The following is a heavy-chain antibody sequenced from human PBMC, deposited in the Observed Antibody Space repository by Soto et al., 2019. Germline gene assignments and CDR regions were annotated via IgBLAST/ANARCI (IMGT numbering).Heavy chain of an antibody. V-gene: IGHV3-74*01. J-gene: IGHJ6*02. CDR1: GFTFSNYW. D-gene: IGHD3-10*02. Sequence: EMQLVESGGGLVQPGGSLRISCAASGFTFSNYWMHWVRQTPGKGLVWVSRISTDGSSTWYADSVKGRFTISRDSAKNTLYLQMSSLRAEDTAVYYCARGGRMFYYYYGRDVCGQGTTVAVSS. CDR3: ARGGRMFYYYYGRDV. CDR2: ISTDGSST.